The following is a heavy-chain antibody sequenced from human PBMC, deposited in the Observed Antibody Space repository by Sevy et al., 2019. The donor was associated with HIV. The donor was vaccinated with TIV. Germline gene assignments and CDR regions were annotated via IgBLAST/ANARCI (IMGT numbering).Heavy chain of an antibody. Sequence: GGSLRLSCAASGFTFSANWMNWVRLAPGKGLEWVANRKADGSDKDYVDSVEGRFTISRDNAKNVLFLQMNSLRVEDTAAYYCAHETFGRFESWGQGTLVTVSS. J-gene: IGHJ4*02. CDR1: GFTFSANW. V-gene: IGHV3-7*01. CDR2: RKADGSDK. CDR3: AHETFGRFES. D-gene: IGHD3-16*01.